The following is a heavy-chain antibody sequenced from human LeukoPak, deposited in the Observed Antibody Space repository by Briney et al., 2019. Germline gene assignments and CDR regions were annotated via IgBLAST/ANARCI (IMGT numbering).Heavy chain of an antibody. Sequence: GGSLRLSCAASGFTFSSYAMSWVRQAPGKGLEWVSAISGSGGSTYYADSVKGRFTIFRDNSKNTLYLQMNSLRAEDTAVYYCAKVTYYYDSSGLPDYWGQGTLVTVSS. CDR3: AKVTYYYDSSGLPDY. V-gene: IGHV3-23*01. CDR1: GFTFSSYA. J-gene: IGHJ4*02. CDR2: ISGSGGST. D-gene: IGHD3-22*01.